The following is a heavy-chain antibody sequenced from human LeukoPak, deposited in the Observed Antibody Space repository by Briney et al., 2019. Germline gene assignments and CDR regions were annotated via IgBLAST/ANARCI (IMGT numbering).Heavy chain of an antibody. V-gene: IGHV1-2*02. D-gene: IGHD6-19*01. CDR1: GYTFTGYY. J-gene: IGHJ4*02. CDR3: ARGRRFQWLLPFDY. CDR2: INPNSGGT. Sequence: GASVKVSCKASGYTFTGYYMHWVRQAPGQGLEWMGWINPNSGGTNYAQKFQGRVPMTRDTSISTAYMELSRLRSDDTAVYYCARGRRFQWLLPFDYWGQGTLVTVSS.